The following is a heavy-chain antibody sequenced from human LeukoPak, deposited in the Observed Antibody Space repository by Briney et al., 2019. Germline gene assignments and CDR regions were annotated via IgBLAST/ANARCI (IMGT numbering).Heavy chain of an antibody. CDR2: INHSGST. D-gene: IGHD6-6*01. CDR1: GGSFSGYY. Sequence: SETLSLTCAVYGGSFSGYYWSWIRQPPGKGLEWIGEINHSGSTNYNPSLKSRVTISVDTSKNQFSLKLSSVTAADTAVYYCARGGKGLAARPGEVHNWFDPWGQGTLVTVSS. V-gene: IGHV4-34*01. J-gene: IGHJ5*02. CDR3: ARGGKGLAARPGEVHNWFDP.